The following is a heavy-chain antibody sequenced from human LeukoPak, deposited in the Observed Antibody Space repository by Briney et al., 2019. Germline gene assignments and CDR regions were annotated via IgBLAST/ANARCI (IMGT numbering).Heavy chain of an antibody. D-gene: IGHD6-13*01. CDR3: ARVLAAAGPRIDAFDI. CDR1: GGTFSSYA. Sequence: SRKVSGKASGGTFSSYAISWVRQAPGQGLEWMGGIIPIFGTANYAQKFQGRGTITTDESTSTAYMELSSLRSEDTAVSYCARVLAAAGPRIDAFDIWGQGTMVTVSS. J-gene: IGHJ3*02. CDR2: IIPIFGTA. V-gene: IGHV1-69*05.